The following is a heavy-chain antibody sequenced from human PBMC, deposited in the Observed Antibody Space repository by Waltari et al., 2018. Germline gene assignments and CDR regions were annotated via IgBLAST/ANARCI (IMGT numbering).Heavy chain of an antibody. J-gene: IGHJ6*03. CDR1: GYSISSGYY. Sequence: QVQLQESGPGLVKPSETLSLTCTVSGYSISSGYYWGWIRQPPGKGLAWIGSIYHSGSTYYHPSLKSRGTISVDTSKNQFSLKLSYVTAADTAVYYCARVEAEGQQLAYYYYYMDVWGKGTTVTISS. CDR3: ARVEAEGQQLAYYYYYMDV. D-gene: IGHD6-13*01. V-gene: IGHV4-38-2*02. CDR2: IYHSGST.